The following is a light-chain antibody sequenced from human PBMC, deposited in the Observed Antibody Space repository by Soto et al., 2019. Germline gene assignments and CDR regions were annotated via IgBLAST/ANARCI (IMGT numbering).Light chain of an antibody. CDR3: TSYTTSCPNLV. V-gene: IGLV2-14*03. CDR2: DVT. J-gene: IGLJ3*02. CDR1: SSDVGGYNY. Sequence: QSALTQPDSVSGSPGQSITISCTGTSSDVGGYNYVSWYEHHPGKAHKLLIYDVTNRPSGVSNRFSGSKSGNTASLTISGLQAEDEADYYCTSYTTSCPNLVFGRGTKLPV.